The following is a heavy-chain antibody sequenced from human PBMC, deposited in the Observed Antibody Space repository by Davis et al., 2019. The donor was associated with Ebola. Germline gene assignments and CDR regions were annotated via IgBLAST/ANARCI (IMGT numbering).Heavy chain of an antibody. J-gene: IGHJ2*01. CDR1: GGTFSSYA. CDR2: IIPFFGTA. D-gene: IGHD4-23*01. V-gene: IGHV1-69*13. CDR3: AREGGNSGWYFDL. Sequence: AASVKVSCKASGGTFSSYAISWVRQAPGQGLEWMGGIIPFFGTANYAQKFQSRVTITADESTGTAYMELSSLRSEDTAVYYCAREGGNSGWYFDLWGRGTLVTVSS.